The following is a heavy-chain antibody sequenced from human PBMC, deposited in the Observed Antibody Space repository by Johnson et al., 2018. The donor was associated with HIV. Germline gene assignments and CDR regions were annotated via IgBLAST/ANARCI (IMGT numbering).Heavy chain of an antibody. Sequence: VQLVESGGGLVQPGGSLRLSCAASGFTFSSYWMSWVRQAPGKGLEWVSGINWNGGSTGYPDSVKGRFTISRDNAKNSLYLQMNSLRAEDTALYYCTPDIGSGYLWGSYAFDIWGQGTMVTVSS. J-gene: IGHJ3*02. CDR2: INWNGGST. CDR3: TPDIGSGYLWGSYAFDI. D-gene: IGHD3-3*01. CDR1: GFTFSSYW. V-gene: IGHV3-20*04.